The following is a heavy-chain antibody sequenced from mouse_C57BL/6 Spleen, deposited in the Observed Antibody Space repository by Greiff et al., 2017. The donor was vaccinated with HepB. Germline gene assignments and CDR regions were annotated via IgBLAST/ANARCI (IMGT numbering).Heavy chain of an antibody. J-gene: IGHJ3*01. CDR3: TTGLGRGCDY. CDR2: IDPENGDT. D-gene: IGHD4-1*01. V-gene: IGHV14-4*01. Sequence: EVQLQQSGAELVRPGASVKLSCTASGFNIKDDYMHWVKQRPEQGLEWIGWIDPENGDTEYASKFQGKATITADTSSNTAYMQLSSLTSEDTAVYYCTTGLGRGCDYWGQGTLVTVSA. CDR1: GFNIKDDY.